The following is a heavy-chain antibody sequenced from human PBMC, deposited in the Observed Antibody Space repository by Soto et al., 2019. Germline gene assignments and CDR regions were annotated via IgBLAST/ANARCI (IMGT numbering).Heavy chain of an antibody. J-gene: IGHJ4*02. CDR3: AMEYCSSTSCYRDY. CDR1: GGTFSSYT. V-gene: IGHV1-69*02. Sequence: QVQLVQSGAEVKKPGSSVKVSCKASGGTFSSYTISWVRQAPGQGLEWMGRIIPILGIANYAQKFQGRVTIXGXKXXSTADMELSSLRSEDTAVYYCAMEYCSSTSCYRDYWGQGTLVTVSS. D-gene: IGHD2-2*02. CDR2: IIPILGIA.